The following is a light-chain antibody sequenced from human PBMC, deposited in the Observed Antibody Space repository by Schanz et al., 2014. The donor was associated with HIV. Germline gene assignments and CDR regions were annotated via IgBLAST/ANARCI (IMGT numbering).Light chain of an antibody. CDR1: SSDIGDYNY. CDR3: SSYTSSSTLVL. V-gene: IGLV2-14*03. Sequence: QSALTQPASMSGSPGQSITISCTGTSSDIGDYNYVSWYQQHPGKAPKLMIYDVNTRPSGVSNRFSGSKSGNTASLTISGLQAEDEADYYCSSYTSSSTLVLLGGGTKLTVL. J-gene: IGLJ2*01. CDR2: DVN.